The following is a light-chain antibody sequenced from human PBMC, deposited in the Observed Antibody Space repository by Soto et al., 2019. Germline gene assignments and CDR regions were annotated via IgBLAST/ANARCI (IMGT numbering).Light chain of an antibody. J-gene: IGLJ1*01. CDR2: GNS. CDR3: QSYDSSLIIYV. CDR1: SSNIGAGYD. V-gene: IGLV1-40*01. Sequence: QSVLTQPPSVSGAPGQRVTISCTGSSSNIGAGYDVHWYQQLPGTAPKLLIYGNSNRPSGVPDRFSGSKSGTSASLAITGLQAEDEADYSCQSYDSSLIIYVFGTGTKVTVL.